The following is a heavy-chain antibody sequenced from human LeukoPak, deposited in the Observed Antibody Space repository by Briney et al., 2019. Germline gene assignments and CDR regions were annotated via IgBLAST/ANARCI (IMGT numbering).Heavy chain of an antibody. D-gene: IGHD3-9*01. CDR2: IDSNGVTT. Sequence: GGSVRLSYEVSGFAFTMYVMRWVRQAPGNGLEWVSAIDSNGVTTNYADSVKGRFTISRDNSKNTLYLQLSSLRVEDTGVYYCAKGDDFLADYRYRFDYWGQGTLVTVSS. CDR1: GFAFTMYV. V-gene: IGHV3-23*01. CDR3: AKGDDFLADYRYRFDY. J-gene: IGHJ4*02.